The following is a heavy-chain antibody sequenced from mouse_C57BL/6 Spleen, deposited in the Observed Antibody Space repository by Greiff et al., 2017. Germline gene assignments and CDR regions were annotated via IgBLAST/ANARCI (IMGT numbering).Heavy chain of an antibody. Sequence: QVQLQPSGAELVKPGASVKISCKASGYAFSSYWMNWVKQRPGQGLEWIGQIYPGDGDTNYNGKFKGKATLTADKSSSTAYMQLSSLTSEDSAVYVCARDGYYGAMDYWGQGTSVTVSS. D-gene: IGHD2-3*01. CDR3: ARDGYYGAMDY. J-gene: IGHJ4*01. CDR1: GYAFSSYW. CDR2: IYPGDGDT. V-gene: IGHV1-80*01.